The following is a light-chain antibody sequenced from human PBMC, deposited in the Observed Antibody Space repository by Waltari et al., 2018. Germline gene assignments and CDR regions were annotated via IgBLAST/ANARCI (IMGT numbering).Light chain of an antibody. V-gene: IGLV2-23*02. Sequence: QSALTQPASVSGSPGQSVPLSCPGTSCDIGPYYLFSCYQHPPGKAPKLIIYEVTKRPSDVSNRFSGSKSGNTASLTVSGLQADDEADYYCCSYVGGSTFFGGGTRLTVL. CDR3: CSYVGGSTF. J-gene: IGLJ2*01. CDR1: SCDIGPYYL. CDR2: EVT.